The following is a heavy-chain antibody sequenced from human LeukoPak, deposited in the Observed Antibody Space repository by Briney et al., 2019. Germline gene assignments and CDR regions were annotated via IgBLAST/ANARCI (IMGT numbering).Heavy chain of an antibody. CDR1: GGSISSYY. CDR3: ARARGATIFQSAFDI. CDR2: IYNSGST. D-gene: IGHD5-24*01. Sequence: PSETLSLTCTVSGGSISSYYWSWIRQPPGKGLEWIGYIYNSGSTNYNSSLKSRVTISADTSKNQFSLKLSSVTAADTAVYYCARARGATIFQSAFDIWGQGTMVTVS. V-gene: IGHV4-59*01. J-gene: IGHJ3*02.